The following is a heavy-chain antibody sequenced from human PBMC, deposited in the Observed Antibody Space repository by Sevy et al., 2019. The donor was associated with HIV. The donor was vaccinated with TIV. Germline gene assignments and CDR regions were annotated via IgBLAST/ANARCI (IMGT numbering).Heavy chain of an antibody. CDR1: GLTSGAFA. CDR3: AKPNWNLRADWFEN. D-gene: IGHD1-1*01. J-gene: IGHJ4*02. CDR2: ISGSGGLT. V-gene: IGHV3-23*01. Sequence: GGSLRLSCKVTGLTSGAFAMSWVRQTPGKGLEWISSISGSGGLTHYADSVKGRFTISRDKSKGTVDLEMNSLRGDDTAVYYCAKPNWNLRADWFENWGQGTLVTVSS.